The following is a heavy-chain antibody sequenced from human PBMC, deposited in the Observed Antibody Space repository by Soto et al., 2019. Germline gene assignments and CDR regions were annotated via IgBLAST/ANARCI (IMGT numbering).Heavy chain of an antibody. CDR3: AKDLYYYDFSLDDS. J-gene: IGHJ5*02. Sequence: ESVGGVVQPGRSLRLSCTGSGFTFSSYAMHWVRLAPGKGLEWVAVVSYDGSIENYADSVRGRFTISRDNSKNTVFLQMNSLRVEDTAVYYCAKDLYYYDFSLDDSWGQGTLVTVSS. CDR2: VSYDGSIE. D-gene: IGHD3-16*01. CDR1: GFTFSSYA. V-gene: IGHV3-30*04.